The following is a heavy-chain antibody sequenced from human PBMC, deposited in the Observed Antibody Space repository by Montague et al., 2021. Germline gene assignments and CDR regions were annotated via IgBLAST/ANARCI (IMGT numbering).Heavy chain of an antibody. D-gene: IGHD3-3*01. J-gene: IGHJ4*02. CDR1: GFIFNNYV. V-gene: IGHV3-9*01. CDR3: VKDTRDYYPVF. Sequence: SLRLSCAASGFIFNNYVMNSVRQAPGKGLEWVSGINGNSTNIDYADSVKGRFTISRDNAKNSLYLQMNSLGAEDTAFYYCVKDTRDYYPVFWGQGILVTVSS. CDR2: INGNSTNI.